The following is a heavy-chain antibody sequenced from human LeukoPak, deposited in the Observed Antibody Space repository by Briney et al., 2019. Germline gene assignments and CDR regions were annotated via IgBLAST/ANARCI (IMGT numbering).Heavy chain of an antibody. J-gene: IGHJ6*02. CDR1: GGSISSYY. Sequence: SETLSLTCTVSGGSISSYYWSWIRQPPGKGLEWIGYIYYSGSTNYNPSLKGRVTISVDTSKNQFSLKLSSVTAADTAVYYCARTMATYYYYGMDVWGQGTTVTVPS. CDR3: ARTMATYYYYGMDV. D-gene: IGHD3-10*01. CDR2: IYYSGST. V-gene: IGHV4-59*08.